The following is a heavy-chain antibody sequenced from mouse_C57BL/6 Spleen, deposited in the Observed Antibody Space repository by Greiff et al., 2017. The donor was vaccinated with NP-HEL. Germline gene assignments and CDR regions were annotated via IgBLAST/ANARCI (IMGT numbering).Heavy chain of an antibody. V-gene: IGHV1-9*01. J-gene: IGHJ4*01. CDR3: ARSKIYYYGSKGDDYAMDD. CDR1: GYTFTGYW. CDR2: ILPGSGST. Sequence: QVQLQQSGAELMKPGASVKLSCKATGYTFTGYWIEWVKQRPGHGLEWIGEILPGSGSTNYNEKFKGKATFTADTSSNTAYMQLSSLTTEDSAIYYCARSKIYYYGSKGDDYAMDDWGQGTSVTVSS. D-gene: IGHD1-1*01.